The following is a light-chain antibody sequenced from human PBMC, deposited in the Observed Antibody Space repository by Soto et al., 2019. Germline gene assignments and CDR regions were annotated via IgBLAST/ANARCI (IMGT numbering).Light chain of an antibody. CDR3: QQYGSSPPIT. CDR1: QSVSNNY. Sequence: EIVLTQSPGTLSLSPGERATLSCRASQSVSNNYLAWYQQKPGQAPRLLIYGASSRATGIPDRFTGSGSGTDFTLTIARPETADYEVYYCQQYGSSPPITFGQGTRLDIK. V-gene: IGKV3-20*01. CDR2: GAS. J-gene: IGKJ5*01.